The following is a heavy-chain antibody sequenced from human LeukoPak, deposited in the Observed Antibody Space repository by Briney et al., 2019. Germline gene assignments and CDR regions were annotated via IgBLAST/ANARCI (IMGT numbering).Heavy chain of an antibody. D-gene: IGHD3-22*01. CDR1: GFTFSSYS. CDR3: ARAPYYDSSGYYYGMDV. J-gene: IGHJ6*02. CDR2: ISSSSSYI. V-gene: IGHV3-21*01. Sequence: PGGSLRLSCAASGFTFSSYSMNWVRQAPGKGLEWVSSISSSSSYIYYADSVKGRFTISRDNAKNSLYLQMNSLRAEDTAVYYCARAPYYDSSGYYYGMDVWGQGTTVTVSS.